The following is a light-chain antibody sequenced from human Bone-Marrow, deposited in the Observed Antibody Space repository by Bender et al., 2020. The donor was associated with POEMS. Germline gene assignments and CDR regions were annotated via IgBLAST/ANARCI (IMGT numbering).Light chain of an antibody. CDR2: EVT. CDR1: SSDVGGYNS. V-gene: IGLV2-8*01. J-gene: IGLJ1*01. CDR3: SSHAGRNHFCV. Sequence: QSALTQPPSASGSPGQSVTISCSGTSSDVGGYNSVSWYQQYPGQAPKLIIYEVTKRPSGVPDRFSGSKSGNTASLTVSGLRAEDEADYYCSSHAGRNHFCVFGRGTRVTVL.